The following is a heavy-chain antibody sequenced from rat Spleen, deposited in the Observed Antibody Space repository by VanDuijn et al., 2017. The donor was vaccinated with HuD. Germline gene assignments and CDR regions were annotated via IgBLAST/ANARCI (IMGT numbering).Heavy chain of an antibody. D-gene: IGHD1-1*01. J-gene: IGHJ2*01. CDR1: GFTFSNAA. CDR3: ERHEVTWYYFDY. CDR2: ISHDGGGT. Sequence: EVQVVESGGGLVQPKESLKISCAASGFTFSNAAMYWVRQAPTKGQEWVASISHDGGGTYYRDSVKGRFTISRDNAKSTLYLQMDSLRSEDTATYYCERHEVTWYYFDYWGQGVMVTVSS. V-gene: IGHV5-29*01.